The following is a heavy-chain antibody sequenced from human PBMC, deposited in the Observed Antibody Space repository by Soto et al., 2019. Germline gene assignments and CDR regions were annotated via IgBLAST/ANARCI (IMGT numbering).Heavy chain of an antibody. CDR3: ATFWGPMAALVDDY. Sequence: QVQLVESGGGVVQPGRSLRLSCAASGFTFSNFGMHWVRQAPGKGLAWVAAISYDGNIKYYADSVKGRFTISRDNSKNTLFLQMNCMRAEDTAVYYCATFWGPMAALVDDYWGQGTLVTVSS. CDR1: GFTFSNFG. D-gene: IGHD3-16*01. V-gene: IGHV3-30*03. CDR2: ISYDGNIK. J-gene: IGHJ4*02.